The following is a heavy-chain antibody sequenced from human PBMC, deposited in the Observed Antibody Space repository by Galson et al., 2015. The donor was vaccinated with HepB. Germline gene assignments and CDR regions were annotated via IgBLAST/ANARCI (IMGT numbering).Heavy chain of an antibody. J-gene: IGHJ6*02. D-gene: IGHD3-22*01. CDR3: ARDTFFLYYDARGGLDV. CDR1: GFTFSTYS. CDR2: ISASSTTI. Sequence: SLRLSCAASGFTFSTYSMNWVRQAPGEGLEWVSYISASSTTIYYADSVKGRFTIPRDNARNLLSLQMNSLTADDTAVYFCARDTFFLYYDARGGLDVWGPGTTVTVSS. V-gene: IGHV3-48*04.